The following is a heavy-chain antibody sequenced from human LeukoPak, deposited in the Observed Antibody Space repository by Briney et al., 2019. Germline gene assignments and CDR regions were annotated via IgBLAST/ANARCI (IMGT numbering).Heavy chain of an antibody. Sequence: PGGSLRLSCAASGFTFSSYGMHWVRQAPGKGLEWVAVISYDGSNKYYADSVKGRFTISRDNSKNTLYLQMNSLRAEDTAVYYCARDHEGSNRFDPWGQGTLVTVSS. V-gene: IGHV3-30*03. CDR1: GFTFSSYG. J-gene: IGHJ5*02. CDR2: ISYDGSNK. CDR3: ARDHEGSNRFDP.